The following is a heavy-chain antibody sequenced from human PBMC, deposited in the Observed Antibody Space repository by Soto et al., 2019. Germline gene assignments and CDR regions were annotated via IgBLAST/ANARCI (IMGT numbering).Heavy chain of an antibody. CDR2: INAGNGNT. D-gene: IGHD6-13*01. CDR3: ARARYSSSWYTNPYFDY. CDR1: GYTFTSYA. J-gene: IGHJ4*02. V-gene: IGHV1-3*01. Sequence: ASVKVSCKASGYTFTSYAMHWVRQAPGQRLEWMGWINAGNGNTKYSQKFQGRVTITRDTSASTAYMELSSLRSEDTAVYYCARARYSSSWYTNPYFDYWGQGTLVTVSS.